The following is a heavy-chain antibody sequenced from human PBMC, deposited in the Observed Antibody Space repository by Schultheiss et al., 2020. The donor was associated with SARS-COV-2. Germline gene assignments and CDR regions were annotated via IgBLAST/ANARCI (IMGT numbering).Heavy chain of an antibody. CDR2: ISAGNGNT. V-gene: IGHV1-18*01. CDR1: GYTFTSYG. Sequence: ASVKVSCKASGYTFTSYGISWVRQAPGQGLEWMGWISAGNGNTKYLQKFQGRVTITRDTSASTVYMELSSLRSEDTAVYYCAREEGVGLSPVHNSSYYGMDVWGQGTTVTVSS. J-gene: IGHJ6*02. CDR3: AREEGVGLSPVHNSSYYGMDV. D-gene: IGHD2-15*01.